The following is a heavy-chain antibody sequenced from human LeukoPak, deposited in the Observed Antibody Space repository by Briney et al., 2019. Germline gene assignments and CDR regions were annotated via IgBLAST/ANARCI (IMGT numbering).Heavy chain of an antibody. CDR3: VRDSNLPPSPELWSGESLLH. CDR1: RFMFSGYA. Sequence: GGSLRLSCSASRFMFSGYAVHWVRQVPGKGLEYVSAVSSNGGGTYYTDSVKGRFTISRDNSKNTVYLQMSTLRPEDTAVYYCVRDSNLPPSPELWSGESLLHWGQGSLVTVSS. J-gene: IGHJ4*02. D-gene: IGHD3-10*01. V-gene: IGHV3-64D*06. CDR2: VSSNGGGT.